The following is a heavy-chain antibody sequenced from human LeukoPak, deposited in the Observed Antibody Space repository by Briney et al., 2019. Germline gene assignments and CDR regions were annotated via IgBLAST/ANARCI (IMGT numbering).Heavy chain of an antibody. J-gene: IGHJ3*01. CDR3: ARNAFDA. CDR1: GFTFSTYW. V-gene: IGHV3-7*01. CDR2: INQDESEK. Sequence: GESLRLSCAASGFTFSTYWMSWVRQAPGKGLEWVANINQDESEKAYVDSVKGRFTISRDNVKKSLYLQMNSWRVEDTAVYYCARNAFDAWGQGTMVSVSS.